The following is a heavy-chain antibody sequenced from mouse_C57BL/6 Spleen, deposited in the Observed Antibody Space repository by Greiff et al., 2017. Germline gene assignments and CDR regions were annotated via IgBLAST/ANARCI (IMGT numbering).Heavy chain of an antibody. J-gene: IGHJ3*01. D-gene: IGHD2-4*01. CDR3: ARGNSYDYDGGFAY. CDR1: GYAFSSSW. Sequence: QVQLKESGPELVKPGASVKISCKASGYAFSSSWMNWVKQRPGKGLEWIGRIYPGDGDTNYNGKFKGKATLTADKSSSTAYMQLSSLTSEDSAVYFCARGNSYDYDGGFAYWGQGTLVTVSA. CDR2: IYPGDGDT. V-gene: IGHV1-82*01.